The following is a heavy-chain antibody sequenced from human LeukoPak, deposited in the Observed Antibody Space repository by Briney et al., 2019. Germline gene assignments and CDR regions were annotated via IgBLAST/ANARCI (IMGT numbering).Heavy chain of an antibody. CDR1: GYSFTSYD. CDR3: TRGGEILTHYKHIDY. CDR2: MNPNTVDT. V-gene: IGHV1-8*01. D-gene: IGHD3-9*01. J-gene: IGHJ4*02. Sequence: ASVKVSCKASGYSFTSYDINWVRQATGQGLEWMGYMNPNTVDTGVTQKFQGRVTMTRDPSINTAYMELTSLRSEDTAVYFCTRGGEILTHYKHIDYWGQGTLVTVSS.